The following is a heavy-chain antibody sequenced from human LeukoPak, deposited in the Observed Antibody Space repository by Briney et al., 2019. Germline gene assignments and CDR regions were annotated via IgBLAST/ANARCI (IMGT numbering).Heavy chain of an antibody. Sequence: PGRSLRLSCAASGFTFSSYSMNWVRQAPGKGLEWVSFISDSATTIYYVDSVKGRFTISRDNAKNSLYLQMNSLRDEDTAVYYCARSRPLRGVTVDYWGQGTLVTVPS. J-gene: IGHJ4*02. CDR3: ARSRPLRGVTVDY. CDR1: GFTFSSYS. D-gene: IGHD3-10*01. V-gene: IGHV3-48*02. CDR2: ISDSATTI.